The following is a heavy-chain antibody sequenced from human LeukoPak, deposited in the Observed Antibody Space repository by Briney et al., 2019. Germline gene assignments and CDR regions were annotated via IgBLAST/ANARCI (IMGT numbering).Heavy chain of an antibody. V-gene: IGHV2-5*02. Sequence: GPTLVKLTQPLTLACTFSGFSLRTSGVGVGWIRQPPGKALEWPALIYWDDGKRYSPSLKSRLTITKGTSKNQVVLTMTNMDRVDTATYYCADSCCSGTSCAGFDYWGQGTLVTVSS. D-gene: IGHD2-2*01. CDR1: GFSLRTSGVG. J-gene: IGHJ4*02. CDR2: IYWDDGK. CDR3: ADSCCSGTSCAGFDY.